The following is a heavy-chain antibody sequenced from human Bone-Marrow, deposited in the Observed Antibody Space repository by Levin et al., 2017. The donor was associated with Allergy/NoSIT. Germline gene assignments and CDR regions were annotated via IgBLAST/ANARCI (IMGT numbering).Heavy chain of an antibody. J-gene: IGHJ4*02. D-gene: IGHD2-8*01. CDR2: ISGKNGDT. CDR3: AAACGNPRYCTTTNFDH. CDR1: GYSFTTYG. V-gene: IGHV1-18*01. Sequence: GESLKISCKASGYSFTTYGITWVRQAPGQGLEWMGWISGKNGDTHFEQKIQARVLMTTDPSTNTAYLEVRRLRSDDTAIYYCAAACGNPRYCTTTNFDHWGQGTLVTVSS.